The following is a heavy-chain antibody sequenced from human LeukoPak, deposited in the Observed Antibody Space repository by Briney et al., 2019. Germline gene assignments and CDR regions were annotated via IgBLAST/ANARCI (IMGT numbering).Heavy chain of an antibody. CDR1: GFTFSSYA. CDR3: SIGPQRYCSGGYCYGDY. Sequence: GGSLRLSCAASGFTFSSYATSWVRQAPGKGLEWVSAISGSGGSTYYADSVKGRFTISRDNSKNTLYPQMNSLRAEDTAVYYCSIGPQRYCSGGYCYGDYWGQGTLVTVSS. D-gene: IGHD2-15*01. CDR2: ISGSGGST. J-gene: IGHJ4*02. V-gene: IGHV3-23*01.